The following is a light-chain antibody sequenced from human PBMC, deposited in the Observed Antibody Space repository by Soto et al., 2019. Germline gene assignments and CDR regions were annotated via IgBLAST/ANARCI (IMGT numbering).Light chain of an antibody. CDR3: SSYAGSTSRV. Sequence: QSALTQPASVSGSPGQSITISCSGGSGDIGGYNFVSWYQLHPGKAPKLLIYAVTNRPSGVSDRFSGSKSGNTASLTISGLQAEDEADYYSSSYAGSTSRVFSGGTKLTVL. CDR1: SGDIGGYNF. V-gene: IGLV2-14*03. J-gene: IGLJ2*01. CDR2: AVT.